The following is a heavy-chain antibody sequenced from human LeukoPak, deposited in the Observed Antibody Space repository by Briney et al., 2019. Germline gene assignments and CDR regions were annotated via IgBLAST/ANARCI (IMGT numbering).Heavy chain of an antibody. CDR3: AKGAYYGDYGPNSYYYYYGMDV. CDR2: ISSNGGST. Sequence: GGSLRLSCAASGFTFSSYAMHWVRQAPGKGLEYVSAISSNGGSTYYANSVKGRFTISRDNSKNTLYLQMNSLRAEDTAVYYCAKGAYYGDYGPNSYYYYYGMDVRGQGTTVTVSS. CDR1: GFTFSSYA. V-gene: IGHV3-64*01. D-gene: IGHD4-17*01. J-gene: IGHJ6*02.